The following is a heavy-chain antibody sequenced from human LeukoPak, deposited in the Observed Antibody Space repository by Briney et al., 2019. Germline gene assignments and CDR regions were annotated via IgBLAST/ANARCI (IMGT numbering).Heavy chain of an antibody. D-gene: IGHD3-3*01. J-gene: IGHJ4*02. Sequence: GGSLRLSCAASGFTFSDYYMSWIRQAPGKGLEWVSYISSSGSTIYYADSVKGRFTISRDNAKNSLYLQMNSLRAEDTAVYYCARVEGITIFGVVIPYFDYWGQGTLVTVSS. V-gene: IGHV3-11*04. CDR2: ISSSGSTI. CDR3: ARVEGITIFGVVIPYFDY. CDR1: GFTFSDYY.